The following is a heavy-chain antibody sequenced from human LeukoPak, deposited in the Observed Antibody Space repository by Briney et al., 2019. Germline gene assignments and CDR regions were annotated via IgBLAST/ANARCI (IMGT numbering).Heavy chain of an antibody. CDR3: TRENGAFSPFGF. D-gene: IGHD2-8*01. V-gene: IGHV4-4*02. J-gene: IGHJ4*02. CDR1: GGSITTTNF. Sequence: NPSETLSLTCGVSGGSITTTNFWSWVRQAPGQGLEWIGEISLSGLTNYNSSLSSRVTISPDRAKNHLSLNLRSVAAADTAIYYCTRENGAFSPFGFWGQGTVVTVSS. CDR2: ISLSGLT.